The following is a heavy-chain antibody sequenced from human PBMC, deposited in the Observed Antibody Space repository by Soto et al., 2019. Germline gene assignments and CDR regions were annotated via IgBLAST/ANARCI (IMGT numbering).Heavy chain of an antibody. CDR1: GYTFTGYY. CDR3: ARARRYCSSTSCYGPGMDV. V-gene: IGHV1-2*02. Sequence: QVQLVQSGAEVKKPGASVKVSCKASGYTFTGYYMHWVRQAPGQGLEWMGWINPNSGGTNYAQKFQGRVTMARDTSISTANMELSRLRSDDTAVYYCARARRYCSSTSCYGPGMDVWGQGTTVTVSS. CDR2: INPNSGGT. J-gene: IGHJ6*02. D-gene: IGHD2-2*01.